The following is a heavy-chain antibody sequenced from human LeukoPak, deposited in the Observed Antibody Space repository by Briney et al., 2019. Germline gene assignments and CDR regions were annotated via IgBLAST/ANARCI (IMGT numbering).Heavy chain of an antibody. J-gene: IGHJ6*03. V-gene: IGHV3-23*01. Sequence: YVESVKGRFPISRDNSKNTLYLHMNSLRADDTAVYYCAKMEAHTLYDYCMDVWGRGTTVTVSS. CDR3: AKMEAHTLYDYCMDV. D-gene: IGHD2-21*01.